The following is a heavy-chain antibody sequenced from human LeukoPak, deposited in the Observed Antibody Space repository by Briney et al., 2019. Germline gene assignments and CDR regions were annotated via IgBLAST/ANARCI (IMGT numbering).Heavy chain of an antibody. D-gene: IGHD3-10*01. Sequence: SETLSLTCTVSGGSISSSSYYWGLIRQPPGKGLEWIGSIYYSGSTYYNPSLKSRVTISVDTSKNQFSLKLSSVTAADTAVYYCASMVRGVIIWYWGQGTLVTVSS. V-gene: IGHV4-39*01. CDR3: ASMVRGVIIWY. CDR2: IYYSGST. J-gene: IGHJ4*02. CDR1: GGSISSSSYY.